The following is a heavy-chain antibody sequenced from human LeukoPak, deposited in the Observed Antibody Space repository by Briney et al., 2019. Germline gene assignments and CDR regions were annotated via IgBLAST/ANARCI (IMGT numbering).Heavy chain of an antibody. CDR2: IYYSGST. CDR1: GGSISSSSYY. J-gene: IGHJ4*02. CDR3: ARNPSCSGGSCYLLPDY. Sequence: SETLSLTCTVSGGSISSSSYYWGWIRQPPGKGLEWIGSIYYSGSTYYNPSLKSRVTISVDTSKNQFSLKLSSVTAADTAVYYCARNPSCSGGSCYLLPDYWGQGTLVTVSS. D-gene: IGHD2-15*01. V-gene: IGHV4-39*07.